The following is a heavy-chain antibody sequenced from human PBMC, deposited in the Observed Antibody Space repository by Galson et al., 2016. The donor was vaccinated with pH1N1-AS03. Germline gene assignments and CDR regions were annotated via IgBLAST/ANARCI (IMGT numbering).Heavy chain of an antibody. CDR1: GFNFDNYA. CDR3: AKSYHRDVFDI. D-gene: IGHD2-21*01. J-gene: IGHJ3*02. Sequence: SLRLSCAASGFNFDNYAMHWVRQARGKGLEWVSGIRWNRGTFDYADSVKGRFTISRDNAKNSLYLQMNSLTADDSALYYCAKSYHRDVFDIWGQGTMVTVSS. V-gene: IGHV3-9*01. CDR2: IRWNRGTF.